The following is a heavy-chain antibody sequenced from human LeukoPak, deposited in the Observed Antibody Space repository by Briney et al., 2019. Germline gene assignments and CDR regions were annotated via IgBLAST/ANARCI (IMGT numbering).Heavy chain of an antibody. CDR1: GFTVSSNY. D-gene: IGHD6-13*01. V-gene: IGHV3-66*01. J-gene: IGHJ6*03. CDR3: ARDERELRGYSSSWYEQIYYYMDV. Sequence: GGSLRLSCAASGFTVSSNYMSWVRQAPGKGLEWVSVIYSGGSTYYADSVKGRFTISRDNSKNTLYLQMNSLRAEDTAVYYCARDERELRGYSSSWYEQIYYYMDVWGKGTTVTVSS. CDR2: IYSGGST.